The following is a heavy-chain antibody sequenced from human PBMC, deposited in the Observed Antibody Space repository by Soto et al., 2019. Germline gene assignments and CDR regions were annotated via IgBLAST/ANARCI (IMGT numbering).Heavy chain of an antibody. D-gene: IGHD2-15*01. V-gene: IGHV4-34*01. CDR3: ASGRRRTTSGYCSGGSCYYYYGMDV. CDR2: INHSGST. Sequence: SETLSLTCADSGGPFSGYYWSRIRQPPGKGMEWIGEINHSGSTNYNPSLKSRVTISVDTSKNQFSLKLSSVTAADTAVYYCASGRRRTTSGYCSGGSCYYYYGMDVWGQGTTVT. CDR1: GGPFSGYY. J-gene: IGHJ6*02.